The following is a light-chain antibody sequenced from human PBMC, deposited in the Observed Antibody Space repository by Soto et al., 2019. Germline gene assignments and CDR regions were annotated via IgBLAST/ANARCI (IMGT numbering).Light chain of an antibody. CDR1: QSVTNSY. V-gene: IGKV3-15*01. CDR3: QQYNNWPWT. CDR2: GAS. J-gene: IGKJ1*01. Sequence: EIVLTQSPGTLSLSPGERATLSCRASQSVTNSYLAWYQQKPGQAPRLLIYGASTRAPGFPARFSGSGSGTDFTLTISSLQSEDFAVYYCQQYNNWPWTFGQGTKVDIK.